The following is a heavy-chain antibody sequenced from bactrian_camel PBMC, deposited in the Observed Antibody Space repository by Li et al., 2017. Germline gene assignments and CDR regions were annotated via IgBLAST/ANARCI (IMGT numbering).Heavy chain of an antibody. D-gene: IGHD1*01. Sequence: HVQLVESGGGSVQAGGTLRLSCTASGVRYSLRQLGWFRQTPGKDREVVAGFEGSGTTTYADPVKGRFTISHDAAKNVMTLQMTSLKPEDTAMYYCAASRWIGSRSRIARIEEADYGRWGQGTQVTVS. V-gene: IGHV3S53*01. J-gene: IGHJ6*01. CDR1: GVRYSLRQ. CDR2: FEGSGTT. CDR3: AASRWIGSRSRIARIEEADYGR.